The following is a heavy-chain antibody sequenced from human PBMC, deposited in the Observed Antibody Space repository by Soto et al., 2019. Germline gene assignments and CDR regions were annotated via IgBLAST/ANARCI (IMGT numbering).Heavy chain of an antibody. CDR2: ISAYNGNK. D-gene: IGHD3-22*01. V-gene: IGHV1-18*01. Sequence: ASVKVSCKASGYTFTSYGISWVRQAPGQGLEWMGCISAYNGNKNYAQKLQGRVTMTTDTSTSTAYMELRSLRSDDTAVYYCARDRGTMIVVVSDAFDIWRPVTMVTVSS. J-gene: IGHJ3*02. CDR1: GYTFTSYG. CDR3: ARDRGTMIVVVSDAFDI.